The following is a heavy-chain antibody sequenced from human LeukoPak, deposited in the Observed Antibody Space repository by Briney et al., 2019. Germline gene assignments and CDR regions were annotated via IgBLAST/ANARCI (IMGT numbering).Heavy chain of an antibody. D-gene: IGHD2-15*01. CDR2: INPNSGGT. CDR3: VREAHGYCSVGTCYFGT. CDR1: VYMFVPSD. J-gene: IGHJ4*02. Sequence: APVKACPSPAVYMFVPSDILWVTGAPGQGLEWMGWINPNSGGTNYAQKFQGRVSMPRDTSINTAYMEPRRLRSDDTAVYYCVREAHGYCSVGTCYFGTCGQGTLVTVSS. V-gene: IGHV1-2*02.